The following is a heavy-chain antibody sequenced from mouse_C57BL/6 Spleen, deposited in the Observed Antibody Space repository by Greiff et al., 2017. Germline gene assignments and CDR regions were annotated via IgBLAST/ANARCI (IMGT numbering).Heavy chain of an antibody. CDR3: ARIPSTSGYDD. Sequence: VQLQQPGAELVKPGASVKLSCKASGYTFTSYWMHWVKQRPGQGLEWIGMIHPYSGSTNYNEKFNSKATLTVDKSSSTAYMQLSSLTSEDSAVYYCARIPSTSGYDDWGPGTTLTVSS. CDR2: IHPYSGST. V-gene: IGHV1-64*01. J-gene: IGHJ2*01. CDR1: GYTFTSYW. D-gene: IGHD3-2*02.